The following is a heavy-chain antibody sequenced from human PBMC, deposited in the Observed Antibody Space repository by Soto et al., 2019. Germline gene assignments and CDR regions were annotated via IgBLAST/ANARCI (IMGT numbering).Heavy chain of an antibody. D-gene: IGHD2-2*01. V-gene: IGHV3-23*01. CDR1: GFTFSNYG. J-gene: IGHJ5*02. Sequence: EVQLLESGGGLVQPGGSLRLSCTASGFTFSNYGMSWVRQAPGKGLEWVSVISGSGETIHYADSVTGRFTISRYNSKNALYLQMNSLRAEDTSVYYCAKECSSSTCGWFDPWGQGTLVTVSS. CDR2: ISGSGETI. CDR3: AKECSSSTCGWFDP.